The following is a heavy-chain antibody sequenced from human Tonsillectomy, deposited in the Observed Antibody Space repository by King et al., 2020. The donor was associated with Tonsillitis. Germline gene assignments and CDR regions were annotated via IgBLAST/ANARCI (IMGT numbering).Heavy chain of an antibody. CDR2: IYPSGRT. V-gene: IGHV4-4*07. Sequence: QLQESGPGLVKPSETLSLTCTVSGGSISSYYWSWIRQPAGKGLEWIGRIYPSGRTNYNPSLKSRVTMSVDTSKNQFSLKLSSVTAADTALYYCARDRIAPSYYYYGMDVWGQGTTVTVSS. J-gene: IGHJ6*02. CDR1: GGSISSYY. CDR3: ARDRIAPSYYYYGMDV. D-gene: IGHD6-13*01.